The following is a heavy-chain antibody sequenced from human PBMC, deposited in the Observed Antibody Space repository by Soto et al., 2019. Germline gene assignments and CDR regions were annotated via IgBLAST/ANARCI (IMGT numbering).Heavy chain of an antibody. CDR2: ISGSGGST. CDR1: GFTFSSYA. D-gene: IGHD3-3*01. Sequence: GGSLRLSCAASGFTFSSYAMSWVRQAPGKGLEWVSAISGSGGSTYYADSVKGRFTISRDNSKNTLYLQMNSLRAEDTAVYYCAKRGDFWSGYPHYYYYYGMDVWGQGTTVTVSS. V-gene: IGHV3-23*01. J-gene: IGHJ6*02. CDR3: AKRGDFWSGYPHYYYYYGMDV.